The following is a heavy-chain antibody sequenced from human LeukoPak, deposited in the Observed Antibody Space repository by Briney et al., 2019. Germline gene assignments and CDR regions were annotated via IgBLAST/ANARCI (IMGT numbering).Heavy chain of an antibody. CDR2: IYTSGST. J-gene: IGHJ6*03. Sequence: SETLSLTCTVSGGSISSYYWSWIRQPAGKGLEWIGRIYTSGSTNYNPSLKSRVTMSVDTSKNQFSLKLSSVTAADTAVYYCATTVTSDDYFYYMDVWGKGTTVTVSS. V-gene: IGHV4-4*07. CDR1: GGSISSYY. CDR3: ATTVTSDDYFYYMDV. D-gene: IGHD4-11*01.